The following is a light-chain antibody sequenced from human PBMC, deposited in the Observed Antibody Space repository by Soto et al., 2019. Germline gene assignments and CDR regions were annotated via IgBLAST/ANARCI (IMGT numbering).Light chain of an antibody. CDR1: SSDVGLYDY. Sequence: QSVLAQPASVSGSPGQSTTISCTGTSSDVGLYDYVSWFQQQHPGKAPKLLIYDVSNWPSGVSDRFSGSKSGNTASLTISGLRAEDEADYYCSSFTSSSTFVFGTGTKVT. V-gene: IGLV2-14*03. CDR2: DVS. CDR3: SSFTSSSTFV. J-gene: IGLJ1*01.